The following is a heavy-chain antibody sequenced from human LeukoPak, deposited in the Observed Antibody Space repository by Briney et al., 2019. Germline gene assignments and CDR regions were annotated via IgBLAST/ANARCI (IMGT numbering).Heavy chain of an antibody. CDR3: ASSITMIVDNAFDI. J-gene: IGHJ3*02. V-gene: IGHV4-34*01. D-gene: IGHD3-22*01. CDR2: INHSGST. CDR1: GGSFSGYY. Sequence: PSETLSLTCAVYGGSFSGYYWSWIRQPPGKGLEWIGEINHSGSTNYNPSLKSRVTISVDTSKNQFSLKLSSVTVADTAVYYCASSITMIVDNAFDIWGQGTMVTVSS.